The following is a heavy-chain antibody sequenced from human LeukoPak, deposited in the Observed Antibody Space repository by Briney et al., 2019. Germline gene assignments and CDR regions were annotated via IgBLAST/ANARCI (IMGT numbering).Heavy chain of an antibody. V-gene: IGHV3-30*02. CDR1: GFTFSSYG. D-gene: IGHD4-23*01. J-gene: IGHJ4*02. CDR2: IRYDGSNK. CDR3: AKDHDYGGNGLFDY. Sequence: PGGSLRLSCAASGFTFSSYGMHWVRQAPGKGLEWVAFIRYDGSNKYYADSVKGRFTISRDNSKNTLYLQMNSLRAEDTAVYYCAKDHDYGGNGLFDYWGQGTLVTVSS.